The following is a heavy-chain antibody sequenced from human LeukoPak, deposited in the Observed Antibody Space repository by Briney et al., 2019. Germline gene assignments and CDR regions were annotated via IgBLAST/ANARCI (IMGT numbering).Heavy chain of an antibody. CDR3: ARGYSSSWYSPDY. V-gene: IGHV1-69*05. Sequence: VKASCKPSGGTFSSYAISRVRQAPGQGLEWMGGIIPIFGTANYAQKFQGRVTITTDESTSTAYMELSSLRSEDTAVYLCARGYSSSWYSPDYWGQGTLVTVSS. CDR2: IIPIFGTA. CDR1: GGTFSSYA. D-gene: IGHD6-13*01. J-gene: IGHJ4*02.